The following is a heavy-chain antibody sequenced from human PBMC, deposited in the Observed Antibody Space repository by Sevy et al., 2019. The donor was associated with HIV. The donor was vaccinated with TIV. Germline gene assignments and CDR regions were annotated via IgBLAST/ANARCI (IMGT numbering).Heavy chain of an antibody. V-gene: IGHV4-61*01. D-gene: IGHD6-13*01. J-gene: IGHJ4*02. CDR1: GVSVSSVSYY. Sequence: SETLSLTCTVSGVSVSSVSYYWSWIRQPPGKGLEWIGYIYSSGSTNYNPSLKSRVTISEDTSNNQFSLRLSSVTAADTAVYYCSSLAAAAAPYFDYWGQGTLVTVSS. CDR3: SSLAAAAAPYFDY. CDR2: IYSSGST.